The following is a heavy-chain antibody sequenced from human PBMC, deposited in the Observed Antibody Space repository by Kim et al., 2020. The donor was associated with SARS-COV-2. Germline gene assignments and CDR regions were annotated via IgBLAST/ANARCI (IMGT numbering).Heavy chain of an antibody. V-gene: IGHV1-69*13. CDR3: ASEPIYCTGGVCYRDNYYYGMDV. J-gene: IGHJ6*02. CDR1: GGTFSSYA. CDR2: IIPIFGTA. D-gene: IGHD2-8*02. Sequence: SVKVSCKSSGGTFSSYAISWVRQAPGQGLEWMGGIIPIFGTANYAQKFQGRVTITADESTSTAYMERSSLRSEDTAVYYCASEPIYCTGGVCYRDNYYYGMDVWGQGTTVTVSS.